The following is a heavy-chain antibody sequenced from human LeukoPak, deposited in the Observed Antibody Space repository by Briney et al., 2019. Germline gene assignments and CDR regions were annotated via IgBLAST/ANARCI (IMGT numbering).Heavy chain of an antibody. Sequence: SETLSLTCNISEGSISHDYWVWVRQPPGKGLEWIAYIDYSGYTDYNPSVKSRVTMSKDTSKGQFTLHLRSVSAADTAIYYCTTCAPNRYWFAPWGQGIQVTVSS. CDR3: TTCAPNRYWFAP. D-gene: IGHD2-2*01. J-gene: IGHJ5*02. V-gene: IGHV4-59*08. CDR1: EGSISHDY. CDR2: IDYSGYT.